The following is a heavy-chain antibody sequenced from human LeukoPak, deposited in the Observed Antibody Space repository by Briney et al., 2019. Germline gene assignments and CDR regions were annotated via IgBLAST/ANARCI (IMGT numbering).Heavy chain of an antibody. V-gene: IGHV3-30*18. CDR2: ISYEGSNK. J-gene: IGHJ4*02. CDR3: AKHSQWLGHLGY. D-gene: IGHD6-19*01. Sequence: GGSLRLSCAASGFTFSSYGMHWVRQAPGKGLEWVAVISYEGSNKYYADSVKGRFTISRDNSKNTLFLQMNSLRAEDTAVYHCAKHSQWLGHLGYWGQGTLVTVSS. CDR1: GFTFSSYG.